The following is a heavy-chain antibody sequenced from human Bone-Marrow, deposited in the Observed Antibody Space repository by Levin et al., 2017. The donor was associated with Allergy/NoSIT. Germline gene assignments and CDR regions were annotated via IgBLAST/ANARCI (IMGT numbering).Heavy chain of an antibody. CDR3: AHRRGRNNNWDGGYLDH. J-gene: IGHJ4*02. CDR2: IYWDNDK. D-gene: IGHD1/OR15-1a*01. Sequence: SGPTLVKPTQTLTLTCTFSGFSLTANPMGVGWVRQPPGKALEWLAVIYWDNDKRYSPSLRSRLTITKDTSKNQVVLTMTNMDPMDTATYYCAHRRGRNNNWDGGYLDHWGQGALVTVSS. V-gene: IGHV2-5*02. CDR1: GFSLTANPMG.